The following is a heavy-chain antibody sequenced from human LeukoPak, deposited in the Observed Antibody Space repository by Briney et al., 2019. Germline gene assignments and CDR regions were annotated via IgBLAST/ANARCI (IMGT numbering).Heavy chain of an antibody. J-gene: IGHJ4*02. D-gene: IGHD1-26*01. V-gene: IGHV3-11*04. Sequence: GGSLRLSCAASGFTFSDYYMSWIRQAPGKGLEWVSYISKSGNIIYYADSVKGRFTISRDNAKNSLYLQMNSLRAEDTAVYYCARDGMGGSYYFDYWGQGTLVTVSS. CDR1: GFTFSDYY. CDR2: ISKSGNII. CDR3: ARDGMGGSYYFDY.